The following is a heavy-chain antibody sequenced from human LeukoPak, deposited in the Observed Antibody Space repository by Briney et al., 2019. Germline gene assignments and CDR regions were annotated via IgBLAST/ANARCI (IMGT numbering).Heavy chain of an antibody. V-gene: IGHV4-59*01. J-gene: IGHJ3*02. D-gene: IGHD1/OR15-1a*01. CDR2: SYHSGST. CDR1: DDSINSYY. Sequence: SETLSLTCTVSDDSINSYYWNWIRQPPGKGLEWIGYSYHSGSTNYNPSLKSRVTLSVDTSKNWLSLRLSSVTAADTAVYYCAGWNNDYRAFDIWGQGTMVTVSS. CDR3: AGWNNDYRAFDI.